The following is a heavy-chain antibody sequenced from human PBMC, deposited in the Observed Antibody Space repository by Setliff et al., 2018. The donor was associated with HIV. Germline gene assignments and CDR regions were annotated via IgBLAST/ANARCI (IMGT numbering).Heavy chain of an antibody. D-gene: IGHD6-13*01. CDR3: ARIGFAAAGKPSNFDY. CDR2: IYYTGST. Sequence: SETLSLTCTVSGGSINSGHYYWSWIRHHPGKGLEWIGYIYYTGSTYFNPSLKSRVTLSVDTSMNQFSLKLNSVTAADTAMYYCARIGFAAAGKPSNFDYWGQGTLVTVSS. J-gene: IGHJ4*02. CDR1: GGSINSGHYY. V-gene: IGHV4-30-4*08.